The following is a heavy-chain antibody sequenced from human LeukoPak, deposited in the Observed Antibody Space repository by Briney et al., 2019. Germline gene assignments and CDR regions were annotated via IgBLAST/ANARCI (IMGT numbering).Heavy chain of an antibody. D-gene: IGHD4-17*01. CDR2: IRGDGGSA. CDR1: GFTFSAYA. Sequence: GGSLRLSCTASGFTFSAYAMMWVRQAPGKGPEWVSAIRGDGGSAFYADSVKGRFTISRDNSKYTLFLQMNSLRAEDTAVYYCARDPNGDYIGAFDMWGPGTMVTVSS. V-gene: IGHV3-23*01. CDR3: ARDPNGDYIGAFDM. J-gene: IGHJ3*02.